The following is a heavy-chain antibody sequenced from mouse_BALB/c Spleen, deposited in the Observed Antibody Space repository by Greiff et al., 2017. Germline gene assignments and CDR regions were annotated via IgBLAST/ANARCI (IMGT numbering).Heavy chain of an antibody. V-gene: IGHV3-8*02. D-gene: IGHD2-4*01. CDR2: ISYSGST. Sequence: EVKLMESGPSLVKPSQTLSLTCSVTGDSITSGYWNWIRKFPGNKLEYMGYISYSGSTYYNPSLKSRISITRDTSKNQYYLQLNSVTTEDTATYYCARSMITTGAWFAYWGQGTLVTVSA. CDR1: GDSITSGY. CDR3: ARSMITTGAWFAY. J-gene: IGHJ3*01.